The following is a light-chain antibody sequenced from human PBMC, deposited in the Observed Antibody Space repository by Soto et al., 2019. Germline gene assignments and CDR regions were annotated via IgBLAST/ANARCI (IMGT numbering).Light chain of an antibody. J-gene: IGKJ2*01. V-gene: IGKV3-11*01. CDR3: QQRSNWPHT. CDR2: DAS. Sequence: EIVLTQSPATLSLSPGERATLSCRASQSVSSYLAWYQHKPGQAPRLLIYDASNSATGIPARFSGSGSGTDFTLTSSSLEPEDCAVYYCQQRSNWPHTFGPGTKLEI. CDR1: QSVSSY.